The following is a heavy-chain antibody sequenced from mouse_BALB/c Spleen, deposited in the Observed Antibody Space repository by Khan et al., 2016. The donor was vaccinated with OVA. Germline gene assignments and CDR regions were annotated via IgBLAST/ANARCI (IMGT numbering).Heavy chain of an antibody. V-gene: IGHV3-2*02. CDR2: ITYSGST. CDR3: ARGRAY. D-gene: IGHD3-3*01. CDR1: GYSITSDYA. J-gene: IGHJ3*01. Sequence: EVKLLESGPDLVKPSQSLSLTCTVTGYSITSDYAWNWIRQFPGNKLEWMGYITYSGSTSYTPSLKSRFSITRDTSKNQFFLQLNSLTTEDTATYYCARGRAYWGQGTLVTVSA.